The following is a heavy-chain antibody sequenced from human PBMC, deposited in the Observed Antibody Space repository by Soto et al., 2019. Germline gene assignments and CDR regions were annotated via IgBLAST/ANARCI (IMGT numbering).Heavy chain of an antibody. Sequence: QDQLVQSGAEVKKPGSSVKVSCKASGGTFSSHTFSWVRQAPGQGLEWMGRIIPALGTATYEQKFQGRVTITADESATTVYMELNSLRSEDTAVYYCARPDFGDYWYFDLLGRGTLVTVSS. CDR2: IIPALGTA. D-gene: IGHD4-17*01. CDR1: GGTFSSHT. CDR3: ARPDFGDYWYFDL. V-gene: IGHV1-69*08. J-gene: IGHJ2*01.